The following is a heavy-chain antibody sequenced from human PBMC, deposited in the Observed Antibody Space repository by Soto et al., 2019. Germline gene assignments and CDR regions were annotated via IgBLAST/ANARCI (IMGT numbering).Heavy chain of an antibody. CDR3: AKDLGAAGAFDY. V-gene: IGHV3-23*01. J-gene: IGHJ4*02. CDR1: GFDFSAYA. Sequence: EVQLLESGGGLVQPGGSLRLSCAASGFDFSAYAMSWVRQAPGKGLEWVSAITGRGDTTDYAASVKGRFTISRDNSKNTLYLKMNSLRAEDTAVYYCAKDLGAAGAFDYWGQGTLVTVSS. CDR2: ITGRGDTT. D-gene: IGHD6-13*01.